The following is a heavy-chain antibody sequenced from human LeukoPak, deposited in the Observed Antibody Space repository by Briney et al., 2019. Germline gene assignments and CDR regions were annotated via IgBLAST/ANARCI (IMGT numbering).Heavy chain of an antibody. J-gene: IGHJ3*02. CDR2: ISYDGSNK. CDR3: ARAVKTDAFDI. CDR1: GFTFSSYA. V-gene: IGHV3-30-3*01. D-gene: IGHD3-22*01. Sequence: PGGSLRLSCAASGFTFSSYAMHWVRQAPGKGLEWVAVISYDGSNKYYADSVKGRFTTSRDNSKNTLYLQMNSLRAEDTAVYYCARAVKTDAFDIWGQGTMVTVSS.